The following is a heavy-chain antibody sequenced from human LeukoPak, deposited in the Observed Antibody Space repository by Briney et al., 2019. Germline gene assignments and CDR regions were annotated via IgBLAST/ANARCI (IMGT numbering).Heavy chain of an antibody. J-gene: IGHJ2*01. CDR1: GYTLTSYP. V-gene: IGHV7-4-1*02. CDR3: AKGYYYDSGGFLSLPTYLDL. Sequence: ASVKVSCKASGYTLTSYPMNWVRQAPGQGLEWMGWINTNTGNPTYAQGFTGRFVFSLDTSVSTAYLQINSLKAEDTAVYYCAKGYYYDSGGFLSLPTYLDLWGRGTLVTVSS. D-gene: IGHD3-22*01. CDR2: INTNTGNP.